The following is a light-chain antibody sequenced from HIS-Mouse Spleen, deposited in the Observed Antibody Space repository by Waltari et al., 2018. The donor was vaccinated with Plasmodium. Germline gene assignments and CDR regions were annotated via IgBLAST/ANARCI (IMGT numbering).Light chain of an antibody. V-gene: IGLV3-10*01. Sequence: SYELTQPPSVSVSPRQTARITCSGDALPKKYAYWYQQKSGQAPVLVIYEDSKRPPGIPERFSGSSSGTMATLTISGAQVEDEADYYCYSTDSSGNHRVFGGGTKLTVL. CDR1: ALPKKY. CDR3: YSTDSSGNHRV. CDR2: EDS. J-gene: IGLJ3*02.